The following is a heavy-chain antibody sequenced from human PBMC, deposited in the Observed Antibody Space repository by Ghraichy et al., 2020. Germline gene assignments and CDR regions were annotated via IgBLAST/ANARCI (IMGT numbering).Heavy chain of an antibody. Sequence: SETLSLTYIVSGGSIGRGSYYWSWIRQPAGKALEWIGRIYSTGSTNYKPSLESRVTISIDSSKNQFSLRLFSVTAADTAVYYCARESSTIVGIDSWGQGTLVTVSS. J-gene: IGHJ4*02. D-gene: IGHD1-26*01. CDR1: GGSIGRGSYY. CDR3: ARESSTIVGIDS. CDR2: IYSTGST. V-gene: IGHV4-61*02.